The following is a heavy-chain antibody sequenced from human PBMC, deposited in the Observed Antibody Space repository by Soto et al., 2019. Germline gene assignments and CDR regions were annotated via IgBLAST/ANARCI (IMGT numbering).Heavy chain of an antibody. CDR2: IIPILGIA. J-gene: IGHJ4*02. CDR3: ARLTTVVTENFDY. CDR1: GGTFSSYT. D-gene: IGHD4-17*01. Sequence: SVKVSCKASGGTFSSYTISWVRQAPGQGLEWMGRIIPILGIANYAQKFQGRVTITADKSTSTAYMELSSLRSEDTAVYYCARLTTVVTENFDYWGQGTLVTVSS. V-gene: IGHV1-69*02.